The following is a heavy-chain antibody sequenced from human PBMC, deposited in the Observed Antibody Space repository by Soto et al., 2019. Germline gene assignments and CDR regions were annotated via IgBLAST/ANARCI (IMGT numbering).Heavy chain of an antibody. J-gene: IGHJ6*02. CDR1: GGSISSYY. CDR2: IYYSGST. D-gene: IGHD6-13*01. V-gene: IGHV4-59*01. CDR3: AIDPGIAAAGYYYYGMDV. Sequence: PSETLSLTCTVSGGSISSYYWRWIRQPPGKGLECIGYIYYSGSTNYNPSLKSRVTISVDTSKNQFSLKLSSVTAADTAVYYCAIDPGIAAAGYYYYGMDVGGQGTTVTVS.